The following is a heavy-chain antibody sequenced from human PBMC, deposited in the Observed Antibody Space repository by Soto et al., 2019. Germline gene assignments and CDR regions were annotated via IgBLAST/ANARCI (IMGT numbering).Heavy chain of an antibody. J-gene: IGHJ6*03. Sequence: QVQLVQSGAEVKKPGASVKVSCKASGYTFTSYDINWVRQATGQGLEWMGWMNPNSGNTGYAQKFQGRVTMTRNTSISTAYMELRSLRSEDTAVYYCARSPDYGDYVGYYYYYYMDVWVKGPTVTVSS. CDR1: GYTFTSYD. CDR3: ARSPDYGDYVGYYYYYYMDV. V-gene: IGHV1-8*01. CDR2: MNPNSGNT. D-gene: IGHD4-17*01.